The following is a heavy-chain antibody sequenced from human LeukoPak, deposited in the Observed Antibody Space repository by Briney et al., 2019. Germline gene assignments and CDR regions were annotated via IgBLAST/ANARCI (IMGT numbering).Heavy chain of an antibody. V-gene: IGHV3-7*04. Sequence: PGGSLRLSCTVSGFTFSTYWMTWVRQAPGKGLEWVANIKQDGSEKYYVDSVKGRFTITRDNAKKALYLEMNSLRVEDTALYYCARENYYDSSGNDAFDVRGQGTMVTVSS. CDR2: IKQDGSEK. CDR3: ARENYYDSSGNDAFDV. CDR1: GFTFSTYW. J-gene: IGHJ3*01. D-gene: IGHD3-22*01.